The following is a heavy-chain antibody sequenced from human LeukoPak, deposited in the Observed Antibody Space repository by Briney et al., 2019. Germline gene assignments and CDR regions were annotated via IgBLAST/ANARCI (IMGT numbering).Heavy chain of an antibody. Sequence: SVKVSCKASEGTFSSYAISWVRQAPGQGLEWMGGIIPIFGTANYAQKFQGRVTITTDESTSTAYMELSSLRSEDTAVYYCARGSFGVVTFFDYWGQGTLVTVSS. D-gene: IGHD3-3*01. V-gene: IGHV1-69*05. J-gene: IGHJ4*02. CDR1: EGTFSSYA. CDR2: IIPIFGTA. CDR3: ARGSFGVVTFFDY.